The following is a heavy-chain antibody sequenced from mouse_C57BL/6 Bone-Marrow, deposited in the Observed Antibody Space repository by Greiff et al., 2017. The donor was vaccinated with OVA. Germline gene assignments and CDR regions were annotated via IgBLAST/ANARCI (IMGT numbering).Heavy chain of an antibody. V-gene: IGHV5-4*03. CDR3: AWGLRRAWFAY. CDR2: ISDGGSYT. Sequence: EVMLVESGGGLVKPGGSLKLSCAASGFTFSSYAMSWVRQTPEKRLEWVATISDGGSYTYYPDNVKGRFTISRDNAKNNLYLQMSHLKSEDTAMYYCAWGLRRAWFAYWGQGTLVTVSA. J-gene: IGHJ3*01. CDR1: GFTFSSYA. D-gene: IGHD2-4*01.